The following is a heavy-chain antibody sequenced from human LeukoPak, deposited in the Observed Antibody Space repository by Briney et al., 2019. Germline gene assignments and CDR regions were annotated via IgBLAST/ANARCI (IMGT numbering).Heavy chain of an antibody. CDR3: ARWYSSGWYSDY. D-gene: IGHD6-19*01. V-gene: IGHV3-21*06. CDR2: VSGTSEYI. Sequence: PGGSLRLSCAASGFTFSNAWMNWVRQAPGKGLEWVSSVSGTSEYIYYADSVRGRFTISRDNAKNTAYLQMNSLRAEDTAVYYCARWYSSGWYSDYWGQGTLVTVSS. CDR1: GFTFSNAW. J-gene: IGHJ4*02.